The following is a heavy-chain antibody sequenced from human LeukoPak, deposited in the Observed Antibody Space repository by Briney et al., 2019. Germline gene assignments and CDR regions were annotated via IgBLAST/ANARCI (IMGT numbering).Heavy chain of an antibody. J-gene: IGHJ4*02. CDR3: AKERTSEGYFDY. CDR2: LSGSGGST. CDR1: GFSFSDYY. V-gene: IGHV3-23*01. D-gene: IGHD1-1*01. Sequence: GGSLRLSCAASGFSFSDYYMSWMRQAPGKGLEWVSALSGSGGSTYYADSVKGRFTISRDNSKNTLYLQMNSLRAEDTAVYYCAKERTSEGYFDYWGQGTLVTVSS.